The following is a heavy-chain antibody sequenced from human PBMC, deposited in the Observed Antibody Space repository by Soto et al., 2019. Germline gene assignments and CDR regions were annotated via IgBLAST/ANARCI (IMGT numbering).Heavy chain of an antibody. D-gene: IGHD2-15*01. J-gene: IGHJ4*02. CDR2: IIPILGIA. V-gene: IGHV1-69*02. Sequence: QVQLVQSGAEVKKPGSSVKVSCKASGGTFSSYTISWVRQAPGQGLEWMGRIIPILGIANYAQKFQGRVTITADKSTSTAYMELSSLRSEDTAVYYCARLRGQDIVVVVAATYFDYWGQGTLVTVSS. CDR3: ARLRGQDIVVVVAATYFDY. CDR1: GGTFSSYT.